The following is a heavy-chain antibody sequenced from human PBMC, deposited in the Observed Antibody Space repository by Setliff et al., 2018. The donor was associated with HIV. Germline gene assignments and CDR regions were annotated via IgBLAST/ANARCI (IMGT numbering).Heavy chain of an antibody. Sequence: GRSLRLSCAASGFSFRTYAMSWVRQAPGKGLEWVSAISGSGHDIKYVDSLKGRFTISRDNARNSLYLQMSSLRVEDTAVYYCSRWTGRTGGYWGRGTLVTVSS. CDR3: SRWTGRTGGY. J-gene: IGHJ4*02. CDR1: GFSFRTYA. D-gene: IGHD2-15*01. CDR2: ISGSGHDI. V-gene: IGHV3-21*04.